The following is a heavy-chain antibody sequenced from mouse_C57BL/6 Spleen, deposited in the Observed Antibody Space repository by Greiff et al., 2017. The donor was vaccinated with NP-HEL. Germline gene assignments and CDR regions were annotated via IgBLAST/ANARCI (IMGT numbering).Heavy chain of an antibody. CDR1: GYTFTSYW. J-gene: IGHJ1*03. CDR2: IDPSDSET. Sequence: VQLQQSGAELVRPGSSVKLSCKASGYTFTSYWMHWVKQRPIQGLEWIGNIDPSDSETHYNQKFKDKATLTVDKSSSTAYMQLSSLTSEDSAVSDGARDPYDYGSSYGYCDVWGTGTAVTVSS. V-gene: IGHV1-52*01. CDR3: ARDPYDYGSSYGYCDV. D-gene: IGHD1-1*01.